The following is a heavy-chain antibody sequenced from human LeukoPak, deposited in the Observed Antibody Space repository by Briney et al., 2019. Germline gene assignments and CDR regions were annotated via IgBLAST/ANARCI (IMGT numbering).Heavy chain of an antibody. CDR2: INPKSGGT. V-gene: IGHV1-2*02. Sequence: ASVKVSCKASGYSFIGYYIHWVRQAPGQGHEWMGWINPKSGGTKFVQKFQGRVTMTRDTSISTAYMELSSLRSDDAAVYYCARYGDCTNGVCYFDSWGQGTLVTVSS. CDR1: GYSFIGYY. D-gene: IGHD2-8*01. J-gene: IGHJ4*02. CDR3: ARYGDCTNGVCYFDS.